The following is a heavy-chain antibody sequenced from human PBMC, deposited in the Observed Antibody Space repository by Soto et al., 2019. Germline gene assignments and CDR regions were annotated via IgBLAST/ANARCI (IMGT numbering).Heavy chain of an antibody. CDR1: GLTFRSYS. V-gene: IGHV3-48*02. Sequence: EVQLVESGGGLVQPGGSLRLSCAASGLTFRSYSMNWVRQAPGKGLEWVSYISSSSSTIYYADSVKGRFTISRDNVKNSLHLQMNSMRDEYTAVYYCARDGCTNGVCFTFDYWGQGTLVTVSS. CDR3: ARDGCTNGVCFTFDY. CDR2: ISSSSSTI. J-gene: IGHJ4*02. D-gene: IGHD2-8*01.